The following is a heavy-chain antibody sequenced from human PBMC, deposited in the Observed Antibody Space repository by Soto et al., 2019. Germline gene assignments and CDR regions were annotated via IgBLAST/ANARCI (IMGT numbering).Heavy chain of an antibody. J-gene: IGHJ5*02. Sequence: QITLKESGPTLVNPTQTLTLTCTFSGFSFASGVGVGWIRQPPGKAPEWLALIYWTDDKRYSPSLRTRLTITKDTSKNQVVLTLTNMDPVDTATYYCARSPYSAFDVTRWFDPWGQGTLVTVSS. CDR1: GFSFASGVG. CDR2: IYWTDDK. V-gene: IGHV2-5*01. CDR3: ARSPYSAFDVTRWFDP. D-gene: IGHD4-4*01.